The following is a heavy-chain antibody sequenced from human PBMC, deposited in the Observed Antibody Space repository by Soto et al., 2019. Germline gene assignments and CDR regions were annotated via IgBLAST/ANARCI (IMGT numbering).Heavy chain of an antibody. J-gene: IGHJ4*02. CDR1: GYTFTSYY. V-gene: IGHV1-46*01. Sequence: ASVKVSCKASGYTFTSYYMHWVRQAPGQGLEWMGIINPSGGSTSYAQKFQGRVTMTRDTSTSTVYMELSSLRSEDTAVYYCARDNLELNDILTGNLDYWGQATLVTVSS. CDR2: INPSGGST. D-gene: IGHD3-9*01. CDR3: ARDNLELNDILTGNLDY.